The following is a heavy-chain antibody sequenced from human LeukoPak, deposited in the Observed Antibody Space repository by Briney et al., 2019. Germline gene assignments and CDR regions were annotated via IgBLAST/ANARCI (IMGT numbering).Heavy chain of an antibody. CDR3: AKFRGNNYYYYMDV. CDR1: GFTFSTYA. CDR2: ISGSGGST. V-gene: IGHV3-23*01. Sequence: GGSLRLSCAASGFTFSTYAIHWVRQAPGKGLEWVSAISGSGGSTYYADSVKGRFTISRDNSKNTLYLQMNSLRAEDTAVYYCAKFRGNNYYYYMDVWGKGTTVTISS. D-gene: IGHD2/OR15-2a*01. J-gene: IGHJ6*03.